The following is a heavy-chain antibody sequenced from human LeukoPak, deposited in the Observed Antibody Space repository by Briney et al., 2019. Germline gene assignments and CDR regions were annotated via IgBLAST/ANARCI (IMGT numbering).Heavy chain of an antibody. CDR1: GFTFSSYG. V-gene: IGHV3-23*01. J-gene: IGHJ2*01. CDR2: ISGSGGST. D-gene: IGHD6-13*01. CDR3: ARAGYSSTWYSRYFDL. Sequence: GGSLRLSCAASGFTFSSYGMSWVRQAPGKGLEWVSAISGSGGSTYYADSVKGRFTISRDNSKNTLYLQMNSLRAEDTAVYYCARAGYSSTWYSRYFDLWGRGTLVTVSS.